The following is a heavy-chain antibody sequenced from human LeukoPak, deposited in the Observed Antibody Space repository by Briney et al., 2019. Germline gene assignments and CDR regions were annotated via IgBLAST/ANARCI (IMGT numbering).Heavy chain of an antibody. CDR2: ISSSSSYI. D-gene: IGHD2-15*01. Sequence: GGSLRLSCAASGFTFSSYSMNWVRQAPGKGLEWVSSISSSSSYIYYADSVKGRFTISRDNAKNSLYLQMNSLRAEDTAVYYCARERYCSGGSCYSEAIGYWGQGTLVTASS. CDR1: GFTFSSYS. J-gene: IGHJ4*02. V-gene: IGHV3-21*01. CDR3: ARERYCSGGSCYSEAIGY.